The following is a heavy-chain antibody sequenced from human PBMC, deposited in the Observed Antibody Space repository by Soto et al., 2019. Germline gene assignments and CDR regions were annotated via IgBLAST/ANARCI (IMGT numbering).Heavy chain of an antibody. J-gene: IGHJ4*01. V-gene: IGHV3-23*01. CDR2: VTGSGSST. CDR3: AKGWSDYFDS. Sequence: VQLLESGGGLAQPGGSLRLSCAASGFTFSNYAMNWVRQAPAKGLEWVSSVTGSGSSTYYADAVKGRFTISSDNSKNTLYLQMNSLGAEDTAVYYCAKGWSDYFDSWGHGTLVTVSS. CDR1: GFTFSNYA.